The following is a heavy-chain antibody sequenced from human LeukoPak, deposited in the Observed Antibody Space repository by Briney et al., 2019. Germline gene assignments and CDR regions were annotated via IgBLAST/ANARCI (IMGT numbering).Heavy chain of an antibody. D-gene: IGHD2-2*01. Sequence: GGSLRFSCAASGFTFSSYEMNWVRQAPGKGLEWVSYISSSGSTIYYADSVKGRFTISRDNAKNSLYLQMNSLRAEDTAVYYCARARPRDIVVVPAAKDHYYGMDVWGKGTTVTVSS. J-gene: IGHJ6*04. CDR2: ISSSGSTI. CDR3: ARARPRDIVVVPAAKDHYYGMDV. CDR1: GFTFSSYE. V-gene: IGHV3-48*03.